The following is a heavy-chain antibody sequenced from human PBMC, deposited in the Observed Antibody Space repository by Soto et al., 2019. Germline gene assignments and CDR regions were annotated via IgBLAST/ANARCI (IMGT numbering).Heavy chain of an antibody. V-gene: IGHV3-30-3*01. Sequence: QVQLVESGGGVVQPGRSLRLSCAASGFTFSSYAMHWVRQAPGKGLEWVAVISYDGSNKYYADSVKGRFTNSRDNSKNTLYLQMNSLRAEDTAVYYCAREGRASLLVYYGMDVWGQGTTVTVSS. J-gene: IGHJ6*02. CDR2: ISYDGSNK. CDR3: AREGRASLLVYYGMDV. D-gene: IGHD2-8*02. CDR1: GFTFSSYA.